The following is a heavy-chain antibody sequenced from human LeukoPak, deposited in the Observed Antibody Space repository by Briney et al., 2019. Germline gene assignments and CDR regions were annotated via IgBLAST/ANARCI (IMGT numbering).Heavy chain of an antibody. CDR1: GFTFSTYN. V-gene: IGHV3-48*02. CDR2: ITSSGTLT. Sequence: GGSLRLSCAASGFTFSTYNMNWVRQAPGKGLEWVSFITSSGTLTNYADSVKGRFTVSRDNAKNSLYLQMNSLRDEDTAVCYCARGGSGSYYPYWGQGTVVTVSS. D-gene: IGHD1-26*01. CDR3: ARGGSGSYYPY. J-gene: IGHJ4*02.